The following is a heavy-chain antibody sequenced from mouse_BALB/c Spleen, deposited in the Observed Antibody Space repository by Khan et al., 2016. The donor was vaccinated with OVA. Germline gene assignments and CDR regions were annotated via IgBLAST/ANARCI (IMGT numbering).Heavy chain of an antibody. Sequence: QVQLKQSGAELMKPGASVKISCKATGYTFSSYWIEWIKQRPGHGLEWIGEILPGSGNTNYTQKFTGKATFTSDTSSNTAYMQLSSLTSEDSAVYYCARRARFADWGQGTLVTVSA. CDR2: ILPGSGNT. V-gene: IGHV1-9*01. CDR1: GYTFSSYW. CDR3: ARRARFAD. J-gene: IGHJ3*01.